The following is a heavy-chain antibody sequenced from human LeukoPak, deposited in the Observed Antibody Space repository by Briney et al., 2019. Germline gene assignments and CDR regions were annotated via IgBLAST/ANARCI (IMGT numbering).Heavy chain of an antibody. CDR1: GGSISSSTYY. CDR3: ARHSNVAAAPNAFDI. D-gene: IGHD6-13*01. CDR2: IYYSGST. J-gene: IGHJ3*02. Sequence: SETLSLTCTVSGGSISSSTYYWGWIRQPPGKGLEWIGYIYYSGSTNYNPSLKSRVTISVDTSKNQFSLKLSSVTAADTAVYYCARHSNVAAAPNAFDIWGQGTMVTVSS. V-gene: IGHV4-61*05.